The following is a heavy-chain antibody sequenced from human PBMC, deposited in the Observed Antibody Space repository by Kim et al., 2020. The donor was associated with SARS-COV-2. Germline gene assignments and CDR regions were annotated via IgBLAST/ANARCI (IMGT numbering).Heavy chain of an antibody. J-gene: IGHJ6*03. CDR3: ARVPRHCSSGRCRPNSYMDV. CDR1: GYPFRASAYAYSTHG. CDR2: ISSYDGAT. Sequence: ASVKVSCKASGYPFRASAYAYSTHGLNWVRQVPGQGLEWMGWISSYDGATRYARRSQGRVIMTADTSTNTAFLEVTSLTSDDTAVYFCARVPRHCSSGRCRPNSYMDVWGTGTMVVVSS. V-gene: IGHV1-18*01. D-gene: IGHD1-26*01.